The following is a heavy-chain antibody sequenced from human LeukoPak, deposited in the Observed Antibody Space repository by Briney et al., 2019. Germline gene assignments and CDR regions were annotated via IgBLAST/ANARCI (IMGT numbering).Heavy chain of an antibody. J-gene: IGHJ3*02. CDR1: GFTVSSNY. CDR2: IYSGGST. D-gene: IGHD3-16*01. Sequence: GGSLRLSCAASGFTVSSNYMSWVRQAPGKGLEWVSIIYSGGSTYYADSVKGRFTISRDNSKNTLYLQMNSLRGEDTAVYYCARDPAFGALDIWGQGTVVTVSS. V-gene: IGHV3-66*01. CDR3: ARDPAFGALDI.